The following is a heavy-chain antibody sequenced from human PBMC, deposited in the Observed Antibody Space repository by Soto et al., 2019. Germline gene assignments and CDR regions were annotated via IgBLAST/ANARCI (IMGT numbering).Heavy chain of an antibody. J-gene: IGHJ6*02. CDR1: GYTFTIYG. CDR3: ARALGYSGYAGMDV. CDR2: ISPDNGNT. Sequence: QVQLVQSGGEVKKPGASVKVSCKASGYTFTIYGINWVRQAPGQWLEWMGWISPDNGNTNYAQKLQGRVTMTTDTSTSTAYMELRSLSSDDTAVYYCARALGYSGYAGMDVWGQGTTVTVSS. D-gene: IGHD5-12*01. V-gene: IGHV1-18*01.